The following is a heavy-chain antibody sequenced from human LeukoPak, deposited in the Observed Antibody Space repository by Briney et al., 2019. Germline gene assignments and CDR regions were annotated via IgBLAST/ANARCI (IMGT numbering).Heavy chain of an antibody. J-gene: IGHJ4*02. D-gene: IGHD6-6*01. CDR3: ASHNRSSSSLDY. CDR2: ISYDGSNK. Sequence: PGGSLRLSCVASGFTFSSYAMHWVRQAPGKGLEWVAVISYDGSNKYYADSVKGRFTISRDNSKNTLYLQMNSLRAEDTAVYYCASHNRSSSSLDYWGQGTLVTVSS. CDR1: GFTFSSYA. V-gene: IGHV3-30-3*01.